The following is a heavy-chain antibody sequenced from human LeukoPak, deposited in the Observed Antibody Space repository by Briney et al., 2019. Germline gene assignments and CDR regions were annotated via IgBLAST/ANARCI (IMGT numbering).Heavy chain of an antibody. CDR3: ARLIAAPGGYYYYYYYMDV. CDR1: GGSLSSSSYY. D-gene: IGHD6-13*01. CDR2: IYYSGST. Sequence: SETLSLTCTVSGGSLSSSSYYWGWIRQPPGKGLEWIGSIYYSGSTYYNPSLKSRVTISVDTSKNQFSLKLSSVTAADTAVYYCARLIAAPGGYYYYYYYMDVWGKGTTVTVSS. V-gene: IGHV4-39*01. J-gene: IGHJ6*03.